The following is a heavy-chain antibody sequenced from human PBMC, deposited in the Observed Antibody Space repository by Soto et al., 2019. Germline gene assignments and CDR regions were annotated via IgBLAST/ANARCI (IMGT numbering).Heavy chain of an antibody. CDR1: GGSFSGYI. Sequence: SETLSLTCAVYGGSFSGYIWTWIRQTPGKGLQWIGQINHSGSANYNPSLKSRVTISVHTSNSHFSLELTSVTAADTAVYYCARGLISGSHYSGGWYYFDSWGQGTQVTV. D-gene: IGHD1-26*01. CDR2: INHSGSA. CDR3: ARGLISGSHYSGGWYYFDS. J-gene: IGHJ4*02. V-gene: IGHV4-34*01.